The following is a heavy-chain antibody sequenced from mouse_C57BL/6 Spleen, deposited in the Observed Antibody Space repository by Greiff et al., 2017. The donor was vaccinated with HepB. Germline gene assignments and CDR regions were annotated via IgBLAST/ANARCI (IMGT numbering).Heavy chain of an antibody. J-gene: IGHJ3*01. Sequence: VQLQQSGAELVKPGASVKISCKASGYAFSSYWMNWVKQRPGKGLEWIGQIYPGDVDTNYNGKFKGKATLPAEKSSSTAFMQLSSLTPEDSAVYFCARNPYYSNYGFAYWGQGTLVTVSA. D-gene: IGHD2-5*01. CDR2: IYPGDVDT. V-gene: IGHV1-80*01. CDR1: GYAFSSYW. CDR3: ARNPYYSNYGFAY.